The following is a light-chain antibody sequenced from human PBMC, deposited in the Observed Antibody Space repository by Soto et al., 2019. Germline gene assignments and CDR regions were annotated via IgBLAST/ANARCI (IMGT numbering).Light chain of an antibody. CDR1: QSIYTY. V-gene: IGKV1-39*01. CDR3: QQSYSPPVT. Sequence: DVHMTQSPSSLSSSFGDRVTITFLASQSIYTYLHWYRQRPGSAPNLLVFAASALHSGVPSRFSGSGSGTNFTLTISNLQSEDFATYYCQQSYSPPVTFGGGTKVDIK. J-gene: IGKJ4*01. CDR2: AAS.